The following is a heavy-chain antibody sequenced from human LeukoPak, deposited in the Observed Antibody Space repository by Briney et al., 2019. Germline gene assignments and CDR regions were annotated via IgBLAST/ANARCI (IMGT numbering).Heavy chain of an antibody. D-gene: IGHD3-9*01. V-gene: IGHV3-23*01. J-gene: IGHJ4*02. CDR1: GFSLRSFA. CDR3: AKASTLTGYPTNFDY. CDR2: ISGSGGST. Sequence: PGGSLRLSCAASGFSLRSFAMSWVRQAPGKGLEWVSAISGSGGSTYYADSVKGRFTISRDNSKNTLYLQMNSLRAEDTAVYYCAKASTLTGYPTNFDYWGQGTLVTVSS.